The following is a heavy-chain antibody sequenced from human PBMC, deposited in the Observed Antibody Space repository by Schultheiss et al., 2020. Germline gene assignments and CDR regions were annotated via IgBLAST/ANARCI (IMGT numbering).Heavy chain of an antibody. Sequence: SETLSLTCTVSGGSISSSYYWGWIRQPPGKGLEWIGSIYYSGSTYYNPSLKSRVTISVDTSKNQFSLKLSSVTAADTAVYYCARQLGSWFDPWGQGTLVTVSS. D-gene: IGHD1-1*01. J-gene: IGHJ5*02. CDR1: GGSISSSYY. CDR3: ARQLGSWFDP. V-gene: IGHV4-39*01. CDR2: IYYSGST.